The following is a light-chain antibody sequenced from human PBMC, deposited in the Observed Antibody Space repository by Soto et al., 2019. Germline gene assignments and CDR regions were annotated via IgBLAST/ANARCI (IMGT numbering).Light chain of an antibody. CDR2: HAS. CDR3: QQYNSYSKT. J-gene: IGKJ1*01. CDR1: QSISSW. V-gene: IGKV1-5*01. Sequence: IQMTQSPSTLSAYVGDRVTITCRASQSISSWLAWYQQKTGKAPKLLIYHASSLESGVPSRFSGSGSGTEFTLTISSLQPDDFATYYCQQYNSYSKTFGQGTKVDNK.